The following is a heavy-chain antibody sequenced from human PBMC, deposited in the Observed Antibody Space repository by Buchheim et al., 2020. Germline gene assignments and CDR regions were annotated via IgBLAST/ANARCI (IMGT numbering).Heavy chain of an antibody. CDR2: INHSGST. CDR1: GGSFSGYY. D-gene: IGHD3-22*01. Sequence: QVQLQQWGAGLLKPSETLSLTCAVYGGSFSGYYWSWIRQPPGKGLEWIGEINHSGSTNYNPSLKSRVTISVDTSQNQFSLKLSSVTAADTAVYYCARGFRSGSGYYYGYFQHWGQGTL. J-gene: IGHJ1*01. V-gene: IGHV4-34*01. CDR3: ARGFRSGSGYYYGYFQH.